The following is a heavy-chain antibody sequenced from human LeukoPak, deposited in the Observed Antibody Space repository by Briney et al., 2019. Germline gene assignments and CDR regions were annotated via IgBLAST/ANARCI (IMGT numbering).Heavy chain of an antibody. J-gene: IGHJ4*02. CDR3: ATDPKLTTIFGVVVDY. D-gene: IGHD3-3*01. CDR2: FDPEDGET. CDR1: GYTLTELS. V-gene: IGHV1-24*01. Sequence: ASVKVSCKVSGYTLTELSMHWVRQAPGKGLEWMGGFDPEDGETIYAQKFQGRVTMTEDTSTDTAYMELSSLRSEDTAVYYCATDPKLTTIFGVVVDYWGQGTLVTVSS.